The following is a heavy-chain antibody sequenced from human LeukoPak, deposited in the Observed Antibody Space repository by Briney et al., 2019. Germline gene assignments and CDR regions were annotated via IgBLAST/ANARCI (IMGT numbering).Heavy chain of an antibody. Sequence: GASVKVSCKASGYTFTGYFMHWVRQAPGQGLEWMGWINPNSGGTNYAQKFQGRVTMTRDTPISTAYMELSRLRSDDTAVYYCARGNSRDILTGYYSAAFDYWGQGTLVTVSS. CDR3: ARGNSRDILTGYYSAAFDY. CDR2: INPNSGGT. CDR1: GYTFTGYF. J-gene: IGHJ4*02. D-gene: IGHD3-9*01. V-gene: IGHV1-2*02.